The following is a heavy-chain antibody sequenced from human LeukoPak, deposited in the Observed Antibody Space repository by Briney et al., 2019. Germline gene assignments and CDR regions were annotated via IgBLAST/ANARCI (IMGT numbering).Heavy chain of an antibody. CDR2: INPNSGGT. D-gene: IGHD3-16*01. Sequence: GASVKVSCKASGYTFTGYYMHWVRQAPGQGLEWMGWINPNSGGTNYAQKFQGRVTMTRDTSISTAYMELRSLRSDDTAVYYCARDTKRSRARWENLGIDPWGQGTLVTVSS. J-gene: IGHJ5*02. CDR3: ARDTKRSRARWENLGIDP. CDR1: GYTFTGYY. V-gene: IGHV1-2*02.